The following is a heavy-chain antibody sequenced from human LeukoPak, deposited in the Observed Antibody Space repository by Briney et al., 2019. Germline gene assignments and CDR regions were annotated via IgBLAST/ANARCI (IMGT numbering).Heavy chain of an antibody. Sequence: SVKVSCKASGGTFSSYAISWVRQAPGQGLEWMGRIIPILGIANYAQKFQGRVTITADKSTSTAYMELSSLRSEDTAVYYCAGSSVIRNRFDPWGQGTLVTVSS. V-gene: IGHV1-69*04. CDR2: IIPILGIA. CDR3: AGSSVIRNRFDP. D-gene: IGHD3-10*01. CDR1: GGTFSSYA. J-gene: IGHJ5*02.